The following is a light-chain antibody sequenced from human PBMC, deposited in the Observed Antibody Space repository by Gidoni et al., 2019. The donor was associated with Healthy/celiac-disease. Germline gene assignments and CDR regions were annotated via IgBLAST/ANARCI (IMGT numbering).Light chain of an antibody. CDR1: SGDVGGYSF. J-gene: IGLJ3*02. CDR2: DVN. CDR3: CSYAGSSTFVV. Sequence: QSALTQPRSVSGSPGQPVPISCTGTSGDVGGYSFVSWYQQRPGLAPKLILFDVNTRPSGVPDRFSGSKSGNTASLTISGLQTDDEADYYCCSYAGSSTFVVFGGGTKLTVL. V-gene: IGLV2-11*01.